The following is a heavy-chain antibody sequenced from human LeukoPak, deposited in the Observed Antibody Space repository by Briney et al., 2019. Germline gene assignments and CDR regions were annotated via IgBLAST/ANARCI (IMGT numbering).Heavy chain of an antibody. CDR1: GFTFSTYT. J-gene: IGHJ6*02. D-gene: IGHD6-19*01. CDR2: IGSSGGGI. V-gene: IGHV3-23*01. Sequence: PGGSLRLSCAASGFTFSTYTMYWVRHPPGKRLEWVSIIGSSGGGIHYADSVKGRFTISRDNSKNALYLQMNSLRAEDTAVYYCARVDSSGWTYYYYYGMDVWGQGTTVTVSS. CDR3: ARVDSSGWTYYYYYGMDV.